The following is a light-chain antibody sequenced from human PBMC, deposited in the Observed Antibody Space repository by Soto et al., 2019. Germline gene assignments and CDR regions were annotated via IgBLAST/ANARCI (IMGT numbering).Light chain of an antibody. CDR3: SSYASSSTYV. J-gene: IGLJ1*01. Sequence: SVLTQPATVSGSPGQSITISCTGTSRDVGGYNYVSWYQQHPGKAPKLMLYDVSNRPSGVSNRFSGSKSGNSASLTISGLQAEDEADYYCSSYASSSTYVFGTGTKVTVL. V-gene: IGLV2-14*03. CDR1: SRDVGGYNY. CDR2: DVS.